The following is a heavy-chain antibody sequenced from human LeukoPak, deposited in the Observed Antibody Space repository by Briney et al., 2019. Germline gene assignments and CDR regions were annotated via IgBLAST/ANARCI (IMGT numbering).Heavy chain of an antibody. V-gene: IGHV4-38-2*01. D-gene: IGHD3-3*01. CDR3: ARGRSVDY. CDR2: IYYSGST. J-gene: IGHJ4*02. Sequence: SETLSLTCVVSGYSISSGYYWGWIRQPPGKRLEWIGSIYYSGSTYYNPSLKSRVTISVDTSKNQFSLRLSSVTAADTAVYYCARGRSVDYWGQGTLVTVSS. CDR1: GYSISSGYY.